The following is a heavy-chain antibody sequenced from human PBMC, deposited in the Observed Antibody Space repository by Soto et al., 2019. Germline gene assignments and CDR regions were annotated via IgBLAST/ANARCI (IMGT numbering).Heavy chain of an antibody. D-gene: IGHD3-3*01. V-gene: IGHV3-48*02. Sequence: GGSLRLSCAASGFTFSSYSMNWVRQAPGKGLEWVSYISSSSSTIYYADSVKGRFTISRDNAKNSLYLQMNSLRDEETAVYYCARESRFLESLSINWFDPWGQGTLVTVSS. J-gene: IGHJ5*02. CDR1: GFTFSSYS. CDR2: ISSSSSTI. CDR3: ARESRFLESLSINWFDP.